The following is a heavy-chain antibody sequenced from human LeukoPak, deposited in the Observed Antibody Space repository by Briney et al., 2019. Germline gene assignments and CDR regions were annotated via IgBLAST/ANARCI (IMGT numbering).Heavy chain of an antibody. J-gene: IGHJ3*02. D-gene: IGHD3-22*01. V-gene: IGHV3-23*01. Sequence: LGGSLRLSCAASGFTFSSYAMSWVRQAPGKGLEWVSAISGSGGSTYYADSVKGRFTISRDNSKNTLYLQMNSLRAEDTAVYYCAKVLVRHYYDSSGYLDAFDIWGQGTMVTVSS. CDR2: ISGSGGST. CDR3: AKVLVRHYYDSSGYLDAFDI. CDR1: GFTFSSYA.